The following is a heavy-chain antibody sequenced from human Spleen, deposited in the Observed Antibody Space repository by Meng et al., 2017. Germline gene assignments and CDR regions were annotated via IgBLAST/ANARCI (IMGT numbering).Heavy chain of an antibody. CDR2: FDPEDGET. CDR1: GYTLTELS. CDR3: RVLGVVIVRLSDAYDI. Sequence: ASVKVSCKVSGYTLTELSIQWVRQAPGKGLQWVGGFDPEDGETIHAQNFQGRVTMTEDTSTDTAYMELSSLKSEDTAVYYCRVLGVVIVRLSDAYDIWGQGTMVTVSS. D-gene: IGHD3-3*01. J-gene: IGHJ3*02. V-gene: IGHV1-24*01.